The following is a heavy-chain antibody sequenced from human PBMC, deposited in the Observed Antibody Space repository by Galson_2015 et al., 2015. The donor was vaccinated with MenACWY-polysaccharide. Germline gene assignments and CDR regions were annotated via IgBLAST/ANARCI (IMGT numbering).Heavy chain of an antibody. CDR1: GFTFSSYW. CDR2: IKGDGSSI. CDR3: ARDPVDGSGHFDY. Sequence: LRLSCAASGFTFSSYWMHWVRQVPGKGLMWVSRIKGDGSSIIYADSVKGRFTISRDNTKNTVWLQMSSLRVEDTAVYYCARDPVDGSGHFDYWGQGTLVTVSS. D-gene: IGHD6-19*01. V-gene: IGHV3-74*01. J-gene: IGHJ4*02.